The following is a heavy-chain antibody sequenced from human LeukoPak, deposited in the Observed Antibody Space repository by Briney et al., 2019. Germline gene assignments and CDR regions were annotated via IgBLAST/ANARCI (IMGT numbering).Heavy chain of an antibody. V-gene: IGHV4-39*07. CDR2: IYYSGST. CDR3: ARPNTDYYYGMDV. Sequence: PSETLSLTCTVSGGSISSSSYYWGWIRQPPGKGLEWIGSIYYSGSTYYNPSLKSRVTISVGTSKNQFSLKLSSVTAADTAVYYCARPNTDYYYGMDVWGQGTTVTVSS. J-gene: IGHJ6*02. CDR1: GGSISSSSYY. D-gene: IGHD2-8*02.